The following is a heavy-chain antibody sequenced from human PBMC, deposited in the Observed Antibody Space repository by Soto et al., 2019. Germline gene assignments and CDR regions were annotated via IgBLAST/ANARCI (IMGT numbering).Heavy chain of an antibody. CDR1: GFTFSSYS. Sequence: PGGSLSLSCAASGFTFSSYSMNWVRQARGKGLEWVSSISSSSSYIYYADSVKGRFTISRDNAKNSLYLQMNSLRAEDTAVYYCARDKGRVYYYCYYGMDVWGPGTTVTVSS. CDR2: ISSSSSYI. D-gene: IGHD6-13*01. J-gene: IGHJ6*02. CDR3: ARDKGRVYYYCYYGMDV. V-gene: IGHV3-21*01.